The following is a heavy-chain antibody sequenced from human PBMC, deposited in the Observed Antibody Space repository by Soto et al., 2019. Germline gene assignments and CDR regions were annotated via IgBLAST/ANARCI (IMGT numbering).Heavy chain of an antibody. J-gene: IGHJ6*02. CDR2: IYDNGTT. CDR1: GLTVSNAY. Sequence: GGSLRLSCAASGLTVSNAYMAWVRQAPGMGLEWVSVIYDNGTTYYADSVKGRFTISRDTSTNTLSLQMDSLRAEDTAVYYCVRPLPSGRNYGLDVWGQGTTVAASS. D-gene: IGHD3-10*01. CDR3: VRPLPSGRNYGLDV. V-gene: IGHV3-53*01.